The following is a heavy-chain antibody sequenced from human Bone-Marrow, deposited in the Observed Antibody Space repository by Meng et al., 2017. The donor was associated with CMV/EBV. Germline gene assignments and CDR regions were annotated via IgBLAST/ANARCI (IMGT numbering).Heavy chain of an antibody. V-gene: IGHV3-21*04. J-gene: IGHJ6*02. Sequence: GGSLRLSCAASGFTFSSYSMSWVRQAPGKGLEWVSSISSSSSYIYYADSVKGRFTISRDNAKNSLYLQMNSLRAEDTALYHCARDVRGATPGYYYGMDVWGQGTTVTVSS. CDR1: GFTFSSYS. CDR3: ARDVRGATPGYYYGMDV. CDR2: ISSSSSYI. D-gene: IGHD1-26*01.